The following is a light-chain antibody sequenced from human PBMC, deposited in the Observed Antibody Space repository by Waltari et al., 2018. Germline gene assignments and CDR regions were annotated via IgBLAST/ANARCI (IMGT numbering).Light chain of an antibody. CDR2: DTS. CDR3: QQGSILPLT. CDR1: ESVSNY. V-gene: IGKV3-11*01. Sequence: WERATLSCRASESVSNYLAWYQQKPGQSPRLLIYDTSKRATGIPARFSGSGYGTDFTLTINNLEAEDFALYYCQQGSILPLTFGGGTKVEIK. J-gene: IGKJ4*01.